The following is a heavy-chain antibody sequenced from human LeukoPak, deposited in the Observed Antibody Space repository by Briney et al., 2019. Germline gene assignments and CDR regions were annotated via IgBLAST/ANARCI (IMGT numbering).Heavy chain of an antibody. CDR2: ISWNSGSI. CDR1: GFTFDDYA. CDR3: ANPPALVTTWYYYYGMDV. D-gene: IGHD4-4*01. V-gene: IGHV3-9*01. Sequence: GGSLRLSCAASGFTFDDYAMHWVRQAPGKGLEWVSGISWNSGSIGYADSVKGRFTISRDNSKNTLYLQMNSLRAEDTAVYYCANPPALVTTWYYYYGMDVWGQGTTVTVSS. J-gene: IGHJ6*02.